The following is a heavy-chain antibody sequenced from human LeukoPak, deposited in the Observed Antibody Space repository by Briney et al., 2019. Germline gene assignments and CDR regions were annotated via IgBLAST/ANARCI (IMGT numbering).Heavy chain of an antibody. V-gene: IGHV3-74*01. Sequence: GSLRLSCTASGFSFSGHWMHWARQLPGKGLVWVSRISPTGSTTSYADSVKGRFTVSRDNAKNALYLQVNNLRAEDTAVYYCARGPNSNWSGLDFWGQGTLLTVSS. CDR3: ARGPNSNWSGLDF. J-gene: IGHJ4*02. CDR2: ISPTGSTT. CDR1: GFSFSGHW. D-gene: IGHD6-6*01.